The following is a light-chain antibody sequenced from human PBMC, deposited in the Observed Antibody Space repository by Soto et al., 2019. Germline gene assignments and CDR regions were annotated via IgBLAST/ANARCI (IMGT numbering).Light chain of an antibody. Sequence: PGERVTLSCSASQSVSSSYLTWYQQKPGQAPRLLIYGASTRATSIPARFSGSGSGTDFTLTISSLQSEDFAVYYCQQYNNWPWTFGQGTMVDIK. CDR1: QSVSSSY. CDR3: QQYNNWPWT. J-gene: IGKJ1*01. CDR2: GAS. V-gene: IGKV3D-15*01.